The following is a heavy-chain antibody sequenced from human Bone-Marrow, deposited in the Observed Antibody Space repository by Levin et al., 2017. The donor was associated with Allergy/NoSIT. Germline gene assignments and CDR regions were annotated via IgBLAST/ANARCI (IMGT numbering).Heavy chain of an antibody. V-gene: IGHV3-48*02. CDR2: IASRTTSV. CDR1: DLDVTYAS. D-gene: IGHD1-1*01. J-gene: IGHJ4*03. CDR3: ATERGTSSRYAVDL. Sequence: QSGGSLRLSCAVSDLDVTYASLIWFRQAPGKGLEWVSYIASRTTSVLYADSVKGRFITSRDKAKNSVDLQMDSLRDDDSGVYYCATERGTSSRYAVDLWGQGTMVTVSS.